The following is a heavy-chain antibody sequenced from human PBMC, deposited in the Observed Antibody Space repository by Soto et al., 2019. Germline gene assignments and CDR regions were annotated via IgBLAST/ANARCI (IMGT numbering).Heavy chain of an antibody. CDR1: GFTFSSYG. CDR2: ISYDGSNK. J-gene: IGHJ6*02. Sequence: GGSLRLSCAASGFTFSSYGMHWVRQAPGKGLEWVAVISYDGSNKYYADSVKGRFTISRDNSKNTLYLQMNSLRAEDTAVYYCAKSLARRDYYYYGMDVWGQGTTVTVSS. V-gene: IGHV3-30*18. CDR3: AKSLARRDYYYYGMDV. D-gene: IGHD6-6*01.